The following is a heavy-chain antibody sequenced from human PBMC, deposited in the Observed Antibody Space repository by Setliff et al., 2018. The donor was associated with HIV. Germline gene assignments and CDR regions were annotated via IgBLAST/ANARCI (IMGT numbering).Heavy chain of an antibody. Sequence: GASVKVSCKASGYTFTGYFIHWVRQAPGQGLEWMGRINPNTGDTNYAMKFQGSVTISADTSTDTTYLSLTSLRSQDTAVYYCATVRIVGATEFGYWGQGTVVTVSS. CDR2: INPNTGDT. V-gene: IGHV1-2*06. CDR1: GYTFTGYF. J-gene: IGHJ4*02. CDR3: ATVRIVGATEFGY. D-gene: IGHD1-26*01.